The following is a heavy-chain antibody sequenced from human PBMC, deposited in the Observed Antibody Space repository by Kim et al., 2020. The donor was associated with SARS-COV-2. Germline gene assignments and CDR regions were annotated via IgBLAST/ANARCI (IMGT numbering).Heavy chain of an antibody. J-gene: IGHJ2*01. Sequence: SETLSLTCAVSGGSISSSNWWSWVRQPPGKGLEWIGEVFHSGITNYNPSLQSRVTISIDKSKNQFSLKVTPVTAADTAVYYCARVVLWFGDPWYFDLWGRGTLVSVSS. CDR1: GGSISSSNW. V-gene: IGHV4-4*02. CDR2: VFHSGIT. D-gene: IGHD3-10*01. CDR3: ARVVLWFGDPWYFDL.